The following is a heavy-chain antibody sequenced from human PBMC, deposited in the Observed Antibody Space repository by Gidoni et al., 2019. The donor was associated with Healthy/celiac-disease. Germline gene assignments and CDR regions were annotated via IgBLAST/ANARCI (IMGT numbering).Heavy chain of an antibody. V-gene: IGHV4-34*01. J-gene: IGHJ4*02. CDR2: IKHSGST. CDR3: ARVENRFRVWGY. CDR1: GGSFSGYY. D-gene: IGHD3-10*01. Sequence: QVQLQLWGAGLLKPSETLSLTCAVSGGSFSGYYWSWIRQPPGKGLEWIGEIKHSGSTNYNPSLKSRVTISVDTSKNQFSLKMSSVTAADTTVYYCARVENRFRVWGYWGQGTLVTVSS.